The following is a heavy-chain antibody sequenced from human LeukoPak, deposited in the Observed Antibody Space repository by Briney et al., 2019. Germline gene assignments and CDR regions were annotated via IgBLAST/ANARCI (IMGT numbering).Heavy chain of an antibody. CDR2: ISYDGSNK. V-gene: IGHV3-30-3*01. Sequence: GGSLRLSCAASGFTVSSNYMSWVRQAPGKGLEWVAVISYDGSNKYYADSVKGRFTISRDNSKNTLYLQMNSLRAEDTAVYYCARETDVSHLDYWGQGTLVTVSS. J-gene: IGHJ4*02. CDR3: ARETDVSHLDY. D-gene: IGHD3-16*01. CDR1: GFTVSSNY.